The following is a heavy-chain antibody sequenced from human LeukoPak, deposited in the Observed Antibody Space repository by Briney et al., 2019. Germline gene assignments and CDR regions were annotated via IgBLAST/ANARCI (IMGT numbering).Heavy chain of an antibody. CDR1: GGSISSYY. CDR3: ARASVAGTFYYFYYMDV. V-gene: IGHV4-4*07. Sequence: PSETLSLTCTVSGGSISSYYWNWIRQPAGKGLEWIGRIYTSGSTYYNPSLKSRVTMSVDTSKNQFSLKLSSVTAADTAVYYCARASVAGTFYYFYYMDVWGKGTTGTVSS. D-gene: IGHD6-19*01. J-gene: IGHJ6*03. CDR2: IYTSGST.